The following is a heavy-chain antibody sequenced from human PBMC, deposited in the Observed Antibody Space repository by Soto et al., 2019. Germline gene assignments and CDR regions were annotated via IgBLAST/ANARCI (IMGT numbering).Heavy chain of an antibody. V-gene: IGHV3-23*01. Sequence: GRSLRLSCAASGFTFTNYAMTWVRQAPGKGVEWVSISSGSGSGGSTNYADSVKGRFTISRDNSKNTLYLQMNSLRVEDTAVYYCAKDRDDYRNYVFDYWGQGTLVTVSS. CDR3: AKDRDDYRNYVFDY. J-gene: IGHJ4*02. CDR1: GFTFTNYA. CDR2: SSGSGSGGST. D-gene: IGHD4-4*01.